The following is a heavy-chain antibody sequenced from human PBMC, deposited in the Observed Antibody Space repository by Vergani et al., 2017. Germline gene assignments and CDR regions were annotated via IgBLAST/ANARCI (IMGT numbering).Heavy chain of an antibody. CDR3: AKKWENYSSGWPNPFDY. D-gene: IGHD6-19*01. J-gene: IGHJ4*02. V-gene: IGHV3-30*18. CDR1: GFTFSSYG. Sequence: VQLLESGGGLVQPGGSLRLSCAASGFTFSSYGMHWVRQAPGKGLEWVAVISYDGSNKYYADSVKGRFTISRDNSKNTLYLQMNSLRAEDTAVYYCAKKWENYSSGWPNPFDYWGQGTLVTVSS. CDR2: ISYDGSNK.